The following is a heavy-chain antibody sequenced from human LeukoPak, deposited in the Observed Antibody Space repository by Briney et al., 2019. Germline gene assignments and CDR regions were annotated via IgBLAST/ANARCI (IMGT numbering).Heavy chain of an antibody. D-gene: IGHD6-19*01. Sequence: SETLSLTCTVSGGSISSSSYYWGWIRQPPGKGLEWIGSIYYSGSTYYNPSLKSRVPISVDTSKNQFSLKLSSVTAADTAVYYCARISIAVAGISYWGQGTLVTVSS. J-gene: IGHJ4*02. V-gene: IGHV4-39*01. CDR3: ARISIAVAGISY. CDR2: IYYSGST. CDR1: GGSISSSSYY.